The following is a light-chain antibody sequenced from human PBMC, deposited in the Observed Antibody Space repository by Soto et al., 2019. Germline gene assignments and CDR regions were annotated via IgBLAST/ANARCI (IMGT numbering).Light chain of an antibody. Sequence: DIQMTQSPSTLSASVGDRVTITCRASQSISSWLAWYQQKPGKAPKILIYKASSLKSGVPSRFSGSGSGTEFSLTISSLQPDDFATYYCQQYSSHSTFGQGTKVDIK. CDR2: KAS. CDR1: QSISSW. CDR3: QQYSSHST. J-gene: IGKJ1*01. V-gene: IGKV1-5*03.